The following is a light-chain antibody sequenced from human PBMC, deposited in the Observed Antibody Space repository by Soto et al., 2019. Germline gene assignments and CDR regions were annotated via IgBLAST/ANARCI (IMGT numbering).Light chain of an antibody. CDR1: QSVSSY. V-gene: IGKV3-11*01. Sequence: EIVLTPSPATLSFSPVERATLSCRASQSVSSYLAWYQQKPGQAPRLLIYDASNRATGIPARFSGGGSGTDFTLTISSLEPEDFAVYYCQKRSNWPITFGQGTRLEIK. CDR2: DAS. J-gene: IGKJ5*01. CDR3: QKRSNWPIT.